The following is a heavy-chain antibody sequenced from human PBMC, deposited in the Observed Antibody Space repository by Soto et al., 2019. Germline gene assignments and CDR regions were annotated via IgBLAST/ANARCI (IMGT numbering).Heavy chain of an antibody. CDR2: IYYSGST. J-gene: IGHJ5*02. CDR1: GGSISSGDYY. CDR3: ARERHDGARLDP. Sequence: SETLSLTCTVSGGSISSGDYYWSWIRQPPGKGLEWIGYIYYSGSTYYSPSLKSRVTISVDTSKNQFSLKLSSVTAAGTAVYYCARERHDGARLDPWGQGTLVT. V-gene: IGHV4-30-4*01. D-gene: IGHD1-26*01.